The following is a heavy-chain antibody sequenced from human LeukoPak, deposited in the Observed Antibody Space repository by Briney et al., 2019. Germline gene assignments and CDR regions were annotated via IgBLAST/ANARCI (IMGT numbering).Heavy chain of an antibody. CDR3: GRAKGKVARVFDY. D-gene: IGHD5-12*01. V-gene: IGHV4-59*07. J-gene: IGHJ4*02. CDR1: GGSISSYY. CDR2: IYYSGST. Sequence: SDTLSLTCTVSGGSISSYYWSWIRQPPRKGLEGIGYIYYSGSTNYNHSLKSRVTISVDTSKNQFSLKLSSVTAADAAVYYCGRAKGKVARVFDYWGQGTLVTVSS.